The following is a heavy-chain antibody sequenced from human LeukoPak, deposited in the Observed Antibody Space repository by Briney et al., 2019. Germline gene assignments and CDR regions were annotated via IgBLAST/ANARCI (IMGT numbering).Heavy chain of an antibody. CDR1: GLTFSTYW. V-gene: IGHV3-7*04. D-gene: IGHD3-10*01. CDR2: IKPDGSEK. J-gene: IGHJ4*02. CDR3: ARDDYGWGSHPY. Sequence: PGGSLRLSCAGSGLTFSTYWMTWVRQAPGKGLEWVANIKPDGSEKAYVDSVKGRFTISRDNAKSSLYLQMNSLRVEDTAVYYCARDDYGWGSHPYWGQGTLVTVSS.